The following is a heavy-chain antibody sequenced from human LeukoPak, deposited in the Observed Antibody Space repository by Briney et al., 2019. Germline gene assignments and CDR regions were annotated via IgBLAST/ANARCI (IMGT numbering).Heavy chain of an antibody. Sequence: TGGSLSLSCAASGFTFDDYAMHWVRQAPGKGLEWVSGISGNSGSIGYADSVKGRFTISRDNAKNSLYLQMNSLRAEDTALYYCAKGQLYGGNSNWFDPWGQGTLVTVFS. V-gene: IGHV3-9*01. CDR3: AKGQLYGGNSNWFDP. D-gene: IGHD4-23*01. CDR1: GFTFDDYA. J-gene: IGHJ5*02. CDR2: ISGNSGSI.